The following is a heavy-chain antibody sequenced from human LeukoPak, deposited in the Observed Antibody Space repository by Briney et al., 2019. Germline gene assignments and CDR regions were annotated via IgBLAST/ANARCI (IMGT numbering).Heavy chain of an antibody. Sequence: ASVKVSCKVSGYTLTELSMYWVRQAPGKGLEWMGGFDPEDGETIYAQKFQGRVTMTEDTSTDTAYMELSSLRSEDTAVYYCATEVLKRYCSGGSCYSWGQGTLVTVSS. V-gene: IGHV1-24*01. D-gene: IGHD2-15*01. CDR1: GYTLTELS. CDR2: FDPEDGET. CDR3: ATEVLKRYCSGGSCYS. J-gene: IGHJ4*02.